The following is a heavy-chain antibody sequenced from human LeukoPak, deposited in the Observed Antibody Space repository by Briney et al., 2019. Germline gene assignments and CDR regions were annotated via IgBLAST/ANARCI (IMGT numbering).Heavy chain of an antibody. CDR3: ARSNKWELRSVAAY. V-gene: IGHV3-30*04. Sequence: GGSLRLSCAASGFTFSSYAMHWVRQAPGKGLEWVAVISYDGSNKYYADSVKGRFTISRDNSKNTLYLQMNSLRAEDTAVYYCARSNKWELRSVAAYWGQEPWSPSPQ. J-gene: IGHJ4*01. CDR1: GFTFSSYA. CDR2: ISYDGSNK. D-gene: IGHD1-26*01.